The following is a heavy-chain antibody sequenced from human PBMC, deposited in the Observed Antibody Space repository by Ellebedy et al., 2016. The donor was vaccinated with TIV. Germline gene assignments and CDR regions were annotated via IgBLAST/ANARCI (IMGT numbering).Heavy chain of an antibody. V-gene: IGHV3-74*01. CDR2: INSDGTGI. D-gene: IGHD1-14*01. CDR1: GFTFSRYW. J-gene: IGHJ2*01. Sequence: PGGSLRLSCAASGFTFSRYWMHWVRQAPGKGLVWVSRINSDGTGISYADSVKGRFTISRDNAKNTLYLQMNSLRAEDTAVYYCARDPDTGAGWYFDLWGRGTLVTVSS. CDR3: ARDPDTGAGWYFDL.